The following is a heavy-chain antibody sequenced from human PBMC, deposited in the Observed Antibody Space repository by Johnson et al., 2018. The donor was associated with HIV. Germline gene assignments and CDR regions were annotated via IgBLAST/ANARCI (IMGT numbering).Heavy chain of an antibody. CDR1: GFTFSRYG. CDR3: ARNSRNDAFDI. D-gene: IGHD2/OR15-2a*01. J-gene: IGHJ3*02. CDR2: IFYDGSYK. Sequence: QVQLVESGGGVVQPGRSLRLSCAASGFTFSRYGMHWVRQVQGKGLEWVAVIFYDGSYKYYADSVKGRFTISRDNSKNTLYLHMNSLRAEDTAVYSCARNSRNDAFDIWGQGTMCTVSS. V-gene: IGHV3-30*03.